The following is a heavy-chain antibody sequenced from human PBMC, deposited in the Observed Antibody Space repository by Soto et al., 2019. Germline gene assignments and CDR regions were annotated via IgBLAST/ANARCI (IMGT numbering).Heavy chain of an antibody. CDR3: ARYRREAVAGYTLDN. Sequence: SETLSLTCTVSGGSISSNYWTCIRQPPGKGLEWIGYVYNSGSTNYNPSLKSRVTISEDTSKSQFSLKVNSMTAADTAVYYCARYRREAVAGYTLDNWGQGILVTVSS. D-gene: IGHD6-13*01. V-gene: IGHV4-59*01. CDR1: GGSISSNY. J-gene: IGHJ4*02. CDR2: VYNSGST.